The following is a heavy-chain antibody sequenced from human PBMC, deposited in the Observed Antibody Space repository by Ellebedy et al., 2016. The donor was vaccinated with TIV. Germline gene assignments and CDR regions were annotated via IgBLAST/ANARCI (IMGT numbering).Heavy chain of an antibody. CDR3: ARAHYYYGMDV. V-gene: IGHV4-34*01. CDR1: RGPFSGYY. Sequence: GSLRLSCAVYRGPFSGYYWSWIRQPPGKGLEWIGEINHSGSTNYNPSLKSRVTISVDTSKNQFSLKLSSVTAADTAVNYCARAHYYYGMDVWGQGTTVTVSS. CDR2: INHSGST. J-gene: IGHJ6*02.